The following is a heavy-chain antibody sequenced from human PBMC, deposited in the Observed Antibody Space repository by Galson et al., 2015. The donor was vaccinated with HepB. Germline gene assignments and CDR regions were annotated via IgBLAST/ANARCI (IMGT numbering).Heavy chain of an antibody. D-gene: IGHD2-15*01. V-gene: IGHV1-69*13. J-gene: IGHJ5*02. CDR2: IIPMLGTT. Sequence: SVKASCKASGGTFSSYAINWVRQAPGQGLGWMGGIIPMLGTTNYAQRFQGKLTITAVESTSTVYMELSSLRSEDTAVYYCARVGGKLGYCSGGSCSNWFDPWGQGTLVTVSS. CDR3: ARVGGKLGYCSGGSCSNWFDP. CDR1: GGTFSSYA.